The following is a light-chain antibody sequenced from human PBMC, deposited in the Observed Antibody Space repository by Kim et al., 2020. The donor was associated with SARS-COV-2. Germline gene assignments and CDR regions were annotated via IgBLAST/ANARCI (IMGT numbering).Light chain of an antibody. CDR1: QSINTR. J-gene: IGKJ2*01. V-gene: IGKV1-5*01. CDR2: DAS. Sequence: FLITRPAATLSASVGDVITITCRASQSINTRLAWYQQKPGKAPELLVYDASSLRTEVPSRFSGSGSETEFALTISGLQPEDFATYYCHQYARFSTFGHGT. CDR3: HQYARFST.